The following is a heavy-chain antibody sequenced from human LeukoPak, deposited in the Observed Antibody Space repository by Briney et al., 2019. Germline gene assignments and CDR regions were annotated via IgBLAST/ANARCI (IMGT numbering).Heavy chain of an antibody. D-gene: IGHD3-10*01. V-gene: IGHV4-59*12. CDR1: GGSISSYY. J-gene: IGHJ4*02. CDR3: AREDTYGLDY. CDR2: IYYSGST. Sequence: PSETLSLTCTVSGGSISSYYWSWIRQPPGKGLEWIGYIYYSGSTNYNPSLKSRVTISVDKSKNQISLKLSSVTAADTAVYYCAREDTYGLDYWGQGTLVTVSS.